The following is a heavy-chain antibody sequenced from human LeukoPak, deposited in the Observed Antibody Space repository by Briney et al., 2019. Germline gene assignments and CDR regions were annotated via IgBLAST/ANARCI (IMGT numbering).Heavy chain of an antibody. Sequence: PSETLCLTCAVSGGSISSGGYSWSWIRQPPGKGLEWIGYIYHSGSTYYNPSLKSRVTISVDTSKNQFSLKLSSVTAADTAVYYCARGGGSYRYYFDYWGQGTLVTVS. CDR1: GGSISSGGYS. CDR3: ARGGGSYRYYFDY. V-gene: IGHV4-30-2*01. CDR2: IYHSGST. J-gene: IGHJ4*02. D-gene: IGHD1-26*01.